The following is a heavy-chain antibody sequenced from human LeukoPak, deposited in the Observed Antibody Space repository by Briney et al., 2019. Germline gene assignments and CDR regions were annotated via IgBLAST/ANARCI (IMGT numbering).Heavy chain of an antibody. V-gene: IGHV3-21*01. CDR1: GFTFSSYS. J-gene: IGHJ4*02. D-gene: IGHD6-19*01. CDR3: ARHATVAYSSGWYAYYFDY. Sequence: GGSLRLSCAASGFTFSSYSMNWVRQAPGKGLEWVSSISSSSSYIYYADSVKGRFTISRDNAKNSLYLQMNSLRAEDTAVYYCARHATVAYSSGWYAYYFDYWGQGTLVTVSS. CDR2: ISSSSSYI.